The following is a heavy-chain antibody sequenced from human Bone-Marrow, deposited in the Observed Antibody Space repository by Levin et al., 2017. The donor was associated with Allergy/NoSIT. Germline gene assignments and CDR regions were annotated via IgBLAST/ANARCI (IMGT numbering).Heavy chain of an antibody. CDR3: ARDLFAADKLIAAAGTYYYDGMDV. V-gene: IGHV1-2*04. CDR1: GYTFTGYY. Sequence: GESLKISCKASGYTFTGYYMHWVRQAPGQGLEWMGWINPNSGGTNYAQKFQGWVTMTRDTSISTAYMELSRLRSDDTAVYYCARDLFAADKLIAAAGTYYYDGMDVWGQGTTVTVS. D-gene: IGHD6-13*01. CDR2: INPNSGGT. J-gene: IGHJ6*02.